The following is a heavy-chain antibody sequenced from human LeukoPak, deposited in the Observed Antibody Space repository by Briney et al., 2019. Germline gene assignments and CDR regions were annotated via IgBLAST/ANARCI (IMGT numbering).Heavy chain of an antibody. CDR1: GGSFSGYY. D-gene: IGHD3-22*01. CDR2: INHSGST. J-gene: IGHJ4*02. CDR3: ARGKRGKGLKTYYYDSSGYWPIDY. Sequence: PSETLSLTCAVYGGSFSGYYWSWIRQPLAKGREWIGEINHSGSTNYNPSLKSRVTISVDTSKNQFSLKLSSVAAADTAVYYCARGKRGKGLKTYYYDSSGYWPIDYWGQGTLVTVSS. V-gene: IGHV4-34*01.